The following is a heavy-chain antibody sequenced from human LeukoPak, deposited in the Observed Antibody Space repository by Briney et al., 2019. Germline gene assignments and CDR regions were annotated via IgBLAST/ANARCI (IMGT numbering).Heavy chain of an antibody. V-gene: IGHV3-30-3*01. J-gene: IGHJ4*02. Sequence: GGSLRLSCAASGLTFSSYAMHWVRQAPGKGLEWVAVISYDGSNKYYADSVKGRFTISRDNSKNTLYLQMNSLRAEDTAVYYCARDTVRSRYDFWSGYPFGYFDYWGQGTLVTVSS. D-gene: IGHD3-3*01. CDR3: ARDTVRSRYDFWSGYPFGYFDY. CDR2: ISYDGSNK. CDR1: GLTFSSYA.